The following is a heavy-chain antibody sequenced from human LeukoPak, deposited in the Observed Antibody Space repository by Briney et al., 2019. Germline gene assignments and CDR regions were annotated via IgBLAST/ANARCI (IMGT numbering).Heavy chain of an antibody. V-gene: IGHV4-34*01. CDR1: GGSFSGCY. Sequence: SETLSLTCAVYGGSFSGCYWSWIRQPPGKGLEWIGEINHSGSTNYNPSLKSRVTISVDTSKNQFSLKLSSVTAADTAVYYCARGPWDAFDIWGQGTMVTVSS. D-gene: IGHD1-26*01. CDR3: ARGPWDAFDI. J-gene: IGHJ3*02. CDR2: INHSGST.